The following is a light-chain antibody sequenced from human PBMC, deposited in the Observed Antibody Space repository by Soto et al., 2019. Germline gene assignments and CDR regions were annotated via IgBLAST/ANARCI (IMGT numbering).Light chain of an antibody. Sequence: VVTQSSSASASLGSSVKLTCTLSSGHSSYIIAWHQQQPGKAPRYLMKLEGSGSYNKGSGVPDRFSGSSSGADRYLTISNLQFEDEADYYCETWDSNTRVFGTGTKLTVL. CDR1: SGHSSYI. CDR3: ETWDSNTRV. V-gene: IGLV4-60*02. CDR2: LEGSGSY. J-gene: IGLJ1*01.